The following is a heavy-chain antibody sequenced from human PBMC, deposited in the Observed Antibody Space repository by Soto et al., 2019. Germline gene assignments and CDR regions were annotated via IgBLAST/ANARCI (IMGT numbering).Heavy chain of an antibody. Sequence: GGSLRLSCAASGFTFSSYDMHWVRQATGKGLEWVSAIGTAGDTYYPGSVKGRFTISRENAKNSLYLQMNSLRAEDTAVYYCARSKSSITIFGVVITHFDYWGQGTLVTVSS. J-gene: IGHJ4*02. CDR3: ARSKSSITIFGVVITHFDY. CDR2: IGTAGDT. CDR1: GFTFSSYD. V-gene: IGHV3-13*01. D-gene: IGHD3-3*01.